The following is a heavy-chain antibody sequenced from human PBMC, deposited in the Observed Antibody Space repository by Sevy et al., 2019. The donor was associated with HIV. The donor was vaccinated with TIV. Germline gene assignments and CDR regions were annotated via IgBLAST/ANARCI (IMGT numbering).Heavy chain of an antibody. CDR3: ARDTITYYYDSSGYYTSGYGMDV. CDR2: IYSGANT. CDR1: GFNVSSNY. J-gene: IGHJ6*02. D-gene: IGHD3-22*01. V-gene: IGHV3-53*01. Sequence: GGSLRLSCAASGFNVSSNYMNWVRQAPGKGLEWVSVIYSGANTDYADSVKGRFTISRGTTKNTMYVQMNSLRAEDTAVYYCARDTITYYYDSSGYYTSGYGMDVWGQGTTVTVSS.